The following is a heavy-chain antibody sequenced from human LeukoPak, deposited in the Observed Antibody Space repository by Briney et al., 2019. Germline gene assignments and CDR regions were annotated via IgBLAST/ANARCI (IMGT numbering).Heavy chain of an antibody. D-gene: IGHD2-15*01. J-gene: IGHJ3*02. CDR2: INPSGGST. Sequence: ASVKVSCKASGYTFTSYYMHWVRQAPGQGLEWMGIINPSGGSTSYAQKFQGGVTMTRDTSTSAVYMELSSLRSEDTAVYYCASVPRYCSGGSCYLEAFDIWGQGTMVTVSS. CDR1: GYTFTSYY. V-gene: IGHV1-46*01. CDR3: ASVPRYCSGGSCYLEAFDI.